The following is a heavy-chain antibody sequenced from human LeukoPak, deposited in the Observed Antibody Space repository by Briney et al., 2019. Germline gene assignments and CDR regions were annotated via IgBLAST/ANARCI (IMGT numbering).Heavy chain of an antibody. CDR2: INPNSGGT. CDR3: ARAGGSGSSKFDY. CDR1: GYTFTGYY. Sequence: RWASVKVSCKASGYTFTGYYMHWVRQAPGQGLEWMGWINPNSGGTNYAQKFQGRVTMTRDTSISTAYMELSRLRSDDTAVYYCARAGGSGSSKFDYWGQGTLVTVSS. V-gene: IGHV1-2*02. D-gene: IGHD3-10*01. J-gene: IGHJ4*02.